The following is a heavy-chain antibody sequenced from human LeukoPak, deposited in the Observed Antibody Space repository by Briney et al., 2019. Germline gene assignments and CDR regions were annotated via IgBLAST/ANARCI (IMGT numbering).Heavy chain of an antibody. D-gene: IGHD6-6*01. CDR3: ARERIAARRSLLVVAERYYYMDI. Sequence: SETLSLTCAVYGGSFSGYYWSWIRQPPGKGLEWIGEINHSGSTNYNPSLKSRVTISVDTSKNQFSLKLSSVTAADTAVYYCARERIAARRSLLVVAERYYYMDIWGKGTTVTVSS. J-gene: IGHJ6*03. CDR1: GGSFSGYY. CDR2: INHSGST. V-gene: IGHV4-34*01.